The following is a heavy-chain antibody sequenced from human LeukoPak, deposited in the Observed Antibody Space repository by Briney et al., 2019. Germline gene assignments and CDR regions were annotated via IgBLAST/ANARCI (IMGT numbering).Heavy chain of an antibody. J-gene: IGHJ4*02. CDR1: GGSISSYY. CDR3: ARGYGSGSYFVY. Sequence: SETLSLTCTVSGGSISSYYWSWIRQPPGKGLEWIGYIYYSGSTNYNPSLKSRVTISIDTSKNQFSLKLSSVTAADTAVYYCARGYGSGSYFVYWGQGTLVTVSS. CDR2: IYYSGST. D-gene: IGHD3-10*01. V-gene: IGHV4-59*12.